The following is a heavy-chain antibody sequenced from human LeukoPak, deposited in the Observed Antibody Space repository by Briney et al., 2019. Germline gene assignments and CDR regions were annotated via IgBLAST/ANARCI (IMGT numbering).Heavy chain of an antibody. CDR2: IYTSGST. CDR3: ARDLGQLQYNWFEP. CDR1: GGSISSYY. V-gene: IGHV4-4*07. D-gene: IGHD2-2*01. Sequence: SETLSLTCTVSGGSISSYYWSWIRQPAGKGLEWIGRIYTSGSTNYNPSLKSRVTMSVDTSKNQFSLKLSSVTAADTAVYYCARDLGQLQYNWFEPWGQGTLVTVSS. J-gene: IGHJ5*02.